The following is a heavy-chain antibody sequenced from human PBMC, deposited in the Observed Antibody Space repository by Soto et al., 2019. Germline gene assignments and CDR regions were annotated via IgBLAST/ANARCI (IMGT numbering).Heavy chain of an antibody. CDR1: GYTFTSFD. CDR2: MNPNSGNT. V-gene: IGHV1-8*01. CDR3: ASGYDFWSGYWPHAPLPGNRYYYYGIDV. J-gene: IGHJ6*02. D-gene: IGHD3-3*01. Sequence: ASVKVSCKASGYTFTSFDINWVRQASGQGLKWMGWMNPNSGNTIYAQKFQGRVTMTRNTSINTAYMELSSLRSEDTAVYYCASGYDFWSGYWPHAPLPGNRYYYYGIDVWGQGTTVTVSS.